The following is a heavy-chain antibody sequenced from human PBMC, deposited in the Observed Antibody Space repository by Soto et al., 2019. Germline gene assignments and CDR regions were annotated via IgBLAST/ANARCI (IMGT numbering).Heavy chain of an antibody. CDR1: GYSFTSYW. CDR3: VRGAAAGPYYYYYYGMDV. V-gene: IGHV5-51*01. D-gene: IGHD6-13*01. Sequence: GESLKISCKGSGYSFTSYWIGWVRQMPGKGLEWMGIIYPGDSDTRYSPSFQGQVTISADKSISTAYLQWSSLKASDTAMYYCVRGAAAGPYYYYYYGMDVWGQGTTVTVSS. CDR2: IYPGDSDT. J-gene: IGHJ6*02.